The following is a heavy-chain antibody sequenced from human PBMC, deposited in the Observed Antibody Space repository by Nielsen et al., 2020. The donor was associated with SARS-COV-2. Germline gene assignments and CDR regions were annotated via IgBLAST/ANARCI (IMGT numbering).Heavy chain of an antibody. CDR3: VKGGIQLWSPNFDY. Sequence: LKISCSASGFTFSSYAMHWVRQAPGKGLEYVSAISSNGGSTYYADSVKGRFTISRDNSKNTLYLQMSSLRAEDTAVYYCVKGGIQLWSPNFDYWGQGTLVTVSS. CDR1: GFTFSSYA. J-gene: IGHJ4*02. V-gene: IGHV3-64D*09. CDR2: ISSNGGST. D-gene: IGHD5-18*01.